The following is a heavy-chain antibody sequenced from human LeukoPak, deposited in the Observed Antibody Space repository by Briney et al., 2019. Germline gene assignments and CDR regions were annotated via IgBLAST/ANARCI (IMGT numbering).Heavy chain of an antibody. CDR1: GGSFSGYY. J-gene: IGHJ3*01. D-gene: IGHD3-16*01. CDR2: INHSGST. Sequence: PSETLSLTCAVYGGSFSGYYWSWIRQPPGKGLEWIGEINHSGSTNYNPSLKSRVTISVDTSKNQFSLKLSSVTAADTAVYYCARDWGSGHAFDFWGQGTVVTVSS. V-gene: IGHV4-34*01. CDR3: ARDWGSGHAFDF.